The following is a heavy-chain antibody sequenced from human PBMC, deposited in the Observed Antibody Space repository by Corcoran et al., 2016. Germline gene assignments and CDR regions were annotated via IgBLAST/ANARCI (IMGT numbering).Heavy chain of an antibody. V-gene: IGHV1-2*02. D-gene: IGHD5-18*01. J-gene: IGHJ4*02. CDR2: INPNSGGT. CDR1: GYIFTGYY. Sequence: QVQLVQSGAEVKKSGASVKVSCKASGYIFTGYYIHWVRQAPGQGLEWVGWINPNSGGTNYAQKFQGRVTMTRDTSINTAYMELSRLTSDDTAVYYCARARVDTAMVGYFDYWGQGTLVTVSS. CDR3: ARARVDTAMVGYFDY.